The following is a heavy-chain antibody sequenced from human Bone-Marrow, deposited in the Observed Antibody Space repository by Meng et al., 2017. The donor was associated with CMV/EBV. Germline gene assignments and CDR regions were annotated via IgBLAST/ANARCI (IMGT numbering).Heavy chain of an antibody. Sequence: GESLKISCAASGFTFSDYYMSWIRQAPGKELEWVTYISSSGSTIYYADSVKGRFTISRDNAKNSLYLQMNSLRAEDTALYYCAKETRWAMDVWGQGTTVTVSS. V-gene: IGHV3-11*01. D-gene: IGHD5-24*01. CDR2: ISSSGSTI. CDR1: GFTFSDYY. CDR3: AKETRWAMDV. J-gene: IGHJ6*02.